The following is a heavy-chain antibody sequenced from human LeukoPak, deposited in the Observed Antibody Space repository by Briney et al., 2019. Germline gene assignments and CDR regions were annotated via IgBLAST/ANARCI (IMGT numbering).Heavy chain of an antibody. D-gene: IGHD3-3*01. Sequence: SETLSLTCAVYGGSFSGYYWSWIRQPPGKGLEWIGEINHSGSTNYNPSLKSRVTISVDTSKNQFSLKLSSVTAADTAVYYCARHLNYDFWSGYPGFFDYWGQGTLVTVSS. CDR1: GGSFSGYY. J-gene: IGHJ4*02. CDR2: INHSGST. CDR3: ARHLNYDFWSGYPGFFDY. V-gene: IGHV4-34*01.